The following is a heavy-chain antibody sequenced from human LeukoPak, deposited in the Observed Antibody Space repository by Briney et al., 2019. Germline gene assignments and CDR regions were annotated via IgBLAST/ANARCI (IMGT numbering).Heavy chain of an antibody. V-gene: IGHV4-59*08. CDR1: GGSISSYY. D-gene: IGHD6-6*01. CDR3: ARASASSSSNWFDP. CDR2: IYYSGST. Sequence: SGTLSLTCTVSGGSISSYYWSWIRQPPGKGLEWIGYIYYSGSTNYNPSLKSRVTISVDTSKNQFSLKLSSVTAADTAVYYCARASASSSSNWFDPWGQGTLVTVSS. J-gene: IGHJ5*02.